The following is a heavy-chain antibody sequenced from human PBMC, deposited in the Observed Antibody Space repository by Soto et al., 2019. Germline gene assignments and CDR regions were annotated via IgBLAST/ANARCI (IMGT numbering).Heavy chain of an antibody. CDR1: GYTFTSYG. D-gene: IGHD1-7*01. Sequence: ASVKVSCKASGYTFTSYGISWVRQAPGQGLEWMGWISAYNGNTNYAQKLQGRVTMTTDTSTSTANMKLSSLRSEETAVYNSTTAPGRNWNYVFDYGGQGTLVTVSS. V-gene: IGHV1-18*01. CDR2: ISAYNGNT. J-gene: IGHJ4*02. CDR3: TTAPGRNWNYVFDY.